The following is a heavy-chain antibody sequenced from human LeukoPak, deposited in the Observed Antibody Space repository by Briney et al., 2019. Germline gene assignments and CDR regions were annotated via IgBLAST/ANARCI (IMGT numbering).Heavy chain of an antibody. CDR2: IYYSGTT. CDR3: ARGQGIAARRDLDY. CDR1: GGSISSGGYH. J-gene: IGHJ4*02. V-gene: IGHV4-31*03. D-gene: IGHD6-6*01. Sequence: SETLSLTCTVSGGSISSGGYHWIWIRQHPGKGLEWIGHIYYSGTTYYNPSLKRRVTISIDTSKNQFSLKLSSVTAADTAVYYCARGQGIAARRDLDYWGQGTLVTVSS.